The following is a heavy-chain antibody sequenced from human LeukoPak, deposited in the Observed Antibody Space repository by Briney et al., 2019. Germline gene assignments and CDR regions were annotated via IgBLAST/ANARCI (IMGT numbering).Heavy chain of an antibody. CDR1: GYTFTSYG. J-gene: IGHJ4*02. CDR2: IIPILGIA. CDR3: ARDTIGIAAAGTRYYFDY. Sequence: SVKVSCKASGYTFTSYGISWVRQAPGQGLEWMGRIIPILGIANYAQKFQGRVTITADKSTSTAYMELSSLRSEDTAVYYCARDTIGIAAAGTRYYFDYWGQGTLVTVSS. V-gene: IGHV1-69*04. D-gene: IGHD6-13*01.